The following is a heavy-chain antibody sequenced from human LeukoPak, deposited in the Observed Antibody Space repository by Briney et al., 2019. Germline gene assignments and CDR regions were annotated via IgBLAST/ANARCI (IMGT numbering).Heavy chain of an antibody. CDR3: AKADSSGWYDLDY. CDR1: GFTFSSCS. Sequence: GGSLRLSCAASGFTFSSCSMNWVRQAPGKGLEWVSYISSGSSSIYYADSVKGRFTISRDSAKNPLHLQMNSLRAEDTAFYYCAKADSSGWYDLDYWGQGTLVTVSS. J-gene: IGHJ4*02. V-gene: IGHV3-48*04. D-gene: IGHD6-19*01. CDR2: ISSGSSSI.